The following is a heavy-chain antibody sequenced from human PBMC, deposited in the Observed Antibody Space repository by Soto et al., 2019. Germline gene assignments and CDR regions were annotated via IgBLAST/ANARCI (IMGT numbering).Heavy chain of an antibody. CDR3: ARIAAAALDFDY. CDR1: GGSISSGGYY. J-gene: IGHJ4*02. V-gene: IGHV4-31*03. CDR2: IYYSGST. D-gene: IGHD6-13*01. Sequence: SETLSLTCTVSGGSISSGGYYWSWIRQHPGKGLEWIGYIYYSGSTYYNPSLKSRVTISVDTSKNQFSLKLSSVTAADTAVYYCARIAAAALDFDYWGQGTLVTVSS.